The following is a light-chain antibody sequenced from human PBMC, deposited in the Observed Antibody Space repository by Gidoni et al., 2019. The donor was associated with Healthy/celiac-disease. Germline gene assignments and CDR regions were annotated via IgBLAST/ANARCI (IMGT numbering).Light chain of an antibody. V-gene: IGKV1-6*01. CDR1: QGIRND. J-gene: IGKJ1*01. CDR2: AAS. CDR3: LQDYNYPWT. Sequence: AIQMTQSPSSLSASVGDSVTITCRASQGIRNDLGWYQQKPGKAPKLLIYAASSLQSGVPSRFSGSGAGTDFTLTISSLQPEDFATYYCLQDYNYPWTFGQGTKVEIK.